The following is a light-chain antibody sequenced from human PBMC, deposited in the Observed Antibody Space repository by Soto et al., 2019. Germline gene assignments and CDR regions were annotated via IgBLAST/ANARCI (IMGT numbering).Light chain of an antibody. CDR2: EAT. J-gene: IGLJ3*02. Sequence: QSALTQPASVSGSPGQSVAISCTGDSSDVGSYNLVSWYQLHPGKAPKLMIYEATKRPSGVSDRFSGSKSGNTASLTISGLQAEDEADYYCCSYAGSGTGVFGGGSKVTVL. V-gene: IGLV2-23*01. CDR3: CSYAGSGTGV. CDR1: SSDVGSYNL.